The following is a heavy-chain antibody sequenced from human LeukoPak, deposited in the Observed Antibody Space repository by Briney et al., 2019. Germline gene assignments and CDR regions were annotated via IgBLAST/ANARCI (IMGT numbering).Heavy chain of an antibody. J-gene: IGHJ1*01. CDR2: IYSGGST. V-gene: IGHV3-53*01. D-gene: IGHD2-21*01. CDR3: ASAREYCGSAECYDYFQY. Sequence: GGSLRLSCTASGFTVRTHSMSWVRQPPGKGLEWVSVIYSGGSTYYAGSVTGRFTISRDSSKTALFLQMNSMRGEDTALYYCASAREYCGSAECYDYFQYWGQGTLVTVSS. CDR1: GFTVRTHS.